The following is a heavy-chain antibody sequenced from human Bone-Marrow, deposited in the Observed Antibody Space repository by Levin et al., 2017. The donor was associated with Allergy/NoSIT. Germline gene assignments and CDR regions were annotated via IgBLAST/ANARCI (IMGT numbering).Heavy chain of an antibody. V-gene: IGHV3-74*01. CDR1: GFTFSSYF. CDR2: INTDGGAT. D-gene: IGHD2-15*01. CDR3: AKGYCSGGSCYSRHYYYGMDV. Sequence: GGSLRLSCAASGFTFSSYFMHWVRQAPGEGLVWVSRINTDGGATSYADSVKGRFTISRDNAKNTLYLQMNSLRVEDTAVYYCAKGYCSGGSCYSRHYYYGMDVWGQGTTVTVSS. J-gene: IGHJ6*02.